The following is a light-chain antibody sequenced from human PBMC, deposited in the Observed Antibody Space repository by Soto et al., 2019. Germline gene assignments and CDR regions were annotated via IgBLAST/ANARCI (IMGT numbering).Light chain of an antibody. CDR1: QSVSSSY. CDR2: GAS. CDR3: QQYDYLIT. V-gene: IGKV3-20*01. Sequence: EIVLTQSPGTLSLSPGERATLSCRASQSVSSSYLAWYQQKPGQAPRLLISGASSRATGIPDRFSGSGSGTDFTLTISRLEPEDFAVYYCQQYDYLITFGQGTRLEIK. J-gene: IGKJ5*01.